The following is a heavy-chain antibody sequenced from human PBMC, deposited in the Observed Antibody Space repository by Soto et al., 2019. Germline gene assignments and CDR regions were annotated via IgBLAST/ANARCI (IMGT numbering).Heavy chain of an antibody. J-gene: IGHJ4*02. D-gene: IGHD2-15*01. CDR2: INCCGGAR. CDR1: GFTFSAYT. CDR3: TKDRQRDGIWTFDY. Sequence: SGGSLRLSCAASGFTFSAYTMNWVRQAPGKGLEWVSGINCCGGARYYADFAKGRFTISRDDSKNMLFLQMNSLRVEDTAVYYCTKDRQRDGIWTFDYWGQGALVTGSS. V-gene: IGHV3-23*01.